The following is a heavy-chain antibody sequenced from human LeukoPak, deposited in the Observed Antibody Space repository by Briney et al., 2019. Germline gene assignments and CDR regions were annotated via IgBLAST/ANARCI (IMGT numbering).Heavy chain of an antibody. CDR2: ISYDGSNK. D-gene: IGHD5-24*01. Sequence: GGSLRLSCAASGFTFSSYAMHWVRQAPGKGLEWVAVISYDGSNKYYADSVKGRFTISRDNSKNTLYLHMNSLRAEDTAMYYCAKKRDAFDIWGQGTVVAVSS. CDR3: AKKRDAFDI. CDR1: GFTFSSYA. V-gene: IGHV3-30*04. J-gene: IGHJ3*02.